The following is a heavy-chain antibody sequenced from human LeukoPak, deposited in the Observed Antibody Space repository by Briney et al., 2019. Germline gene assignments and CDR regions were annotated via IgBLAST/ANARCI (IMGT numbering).Heavy chain of an antibody. V-gene: IGHV3-30*03. CDR1: GFTFSSYG. D-gene: IGHD3-16*01. J-gene: IGHJ4*02. CDR3: ARGRGVDY. CDR2: ISYDGRNK. Sequence: GGSLRLSCAASGFTFSSYGMNWVRQAPGKGLEWVAAISYDGRNKNYADSVKGRFTISRDNSKNTLYLQMNSLRAEDTAVYYCARGRGVDYWGQETLVTVSS.